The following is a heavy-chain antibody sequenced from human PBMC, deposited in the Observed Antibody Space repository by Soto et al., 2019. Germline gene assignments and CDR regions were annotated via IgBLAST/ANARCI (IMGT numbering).Heavy chain of an antibody. CDR2: IKSKTDGGTT. CDR3: TTGAYYDFWSGYYGSMDV. V-gene: IGHV3-15*01. D-gene: IGHD3-3*01. J-gene: IGHJ6*02. Sequence: PGGSLRLSCAASGFTFSNAWMSWVRQAPGKGLEWVGRIKSKTDGGTTDYAAPVKGRFTISGDDSKNTLYLQMNSLKTEDTAVYYCTTGAYYDFWSGYYGSMDVWGQGTTVTVSS. CDR1: GFTFSNAW.